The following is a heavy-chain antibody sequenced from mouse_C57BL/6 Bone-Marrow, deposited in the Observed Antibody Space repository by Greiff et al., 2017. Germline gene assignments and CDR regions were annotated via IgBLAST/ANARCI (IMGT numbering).Heavy chain of an antibody. J-gene: IGHJ2*01. Sequence: QVQLKQPGAELVMPGASVKLSCKASGYTFTSYWMHWVKQRPGQGLEWIGEIDPSDSYTNYNQKFKGKSTLTVDKSSSAAYMQLSSLSSEDSAVYYCAREEILLWSYFDYGGQGTTLTVSS. CDR1: GYTFTSYW. CDR3: AREEILLWSYFDY. V-gene: IGHV1-69*01. D-gene: IGHD2-1*01. CDR2: IDPSDSYT.